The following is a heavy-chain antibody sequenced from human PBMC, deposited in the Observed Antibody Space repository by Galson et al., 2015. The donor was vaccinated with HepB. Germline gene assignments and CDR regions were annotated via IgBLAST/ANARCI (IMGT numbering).Heavy chain of an antibody. D-gene: IGHD3-3*01. CDR2: IIPIVAIA. Sequence: SVKVPCKASGGTFSTYTINWVRQAPGQGLEWMGGIIPIVAIANYAQNFQGRVTITADKSTSTAYMELSGLRSEDTAVYYCARGTGVGFLEWLFVNWGQGTLVTVSS. CDR1: GGTFSTYT. CDR3: ARGTGVGFLEWLFVN. V-gene: IGHV1-69*10. J-gene: IGHJ4*02.